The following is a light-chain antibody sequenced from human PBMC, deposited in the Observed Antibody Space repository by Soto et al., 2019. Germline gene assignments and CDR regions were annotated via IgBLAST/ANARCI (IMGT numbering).Light chain of an antibody. Sequence: ETVLTQSPGTLSLSPGERATLSCRASQSVSSTYLAWYQQKPDQAPRLLIYDASSRATGIPDRFSGSGSGTDFTLTISRLEPEDFAVYYCQQFGSSLYTFGQGTKLEI. CDR2: DAS. CDR3: QQFGSSLYT. CDR1: QSVSSTY. J-gene: IGKJ2*01. V-gene: IGKV3-20*01.